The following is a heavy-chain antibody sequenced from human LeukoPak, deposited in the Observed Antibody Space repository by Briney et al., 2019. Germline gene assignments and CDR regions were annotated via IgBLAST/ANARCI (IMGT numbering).Heavy chain of an antibody. V-gene: IGHV1-2*02. Sequence: ASVKVSCKASGYTITGYYMHWVRQAPGQGLEWMGWINPNSGGTNYAQKFQGRVTMTRDTSISTAYMELSRLRSDDTAVYYCARPMKQKYYYDSSGYYLDYWGQGTLVTVSS. CDR3: ARPMKQKYYYDSSGYYLDY. CDR2: INPNSGGT. CDR1: GYTITGYY. J-gene: IGHJ4*02. D-gene: IGHD3-22*01.